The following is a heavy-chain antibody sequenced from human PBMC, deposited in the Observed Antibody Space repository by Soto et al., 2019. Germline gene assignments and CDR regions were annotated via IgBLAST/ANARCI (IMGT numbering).Heavy chain of an antibody. J-gene: IGHJ4*02. CDR2: IIPILGIA. CDR3: ARVGYCTNGVCYTAEAGPFEY. Sequence: VEVSCKASGGTFSSYTISWGRQAPGQGLEWVGRIIPILGIANYAQKFQGRVTITADKSTSTAYMELSSLRSEDTAVYYCARVGYCTNGVCYTAEAGPFEYWGQGTLVTVSS. CDR1: GGTFSSYT. V-gene: IGHV1-69*02. D-gene: IGHD2-8*01.